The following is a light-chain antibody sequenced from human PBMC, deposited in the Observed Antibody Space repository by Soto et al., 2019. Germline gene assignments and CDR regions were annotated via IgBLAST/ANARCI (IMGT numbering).Light chain of an antibody. V-gene: IGKV1-39*01. Sequence: DIQMTQSPSSLSASAGDTVTITCRASQTINIALNWYQQKAGKAPNLLIYLASNLQLGVPSRFSGSGSGTDFTLTISRLQPEDSATYYCQQSFSVPPTFGQGTKVEIK. J-gene: IGKJ2*01. CDR2: LAS. CDR1: QTINIA. CDR3: QQSFSVPPT.